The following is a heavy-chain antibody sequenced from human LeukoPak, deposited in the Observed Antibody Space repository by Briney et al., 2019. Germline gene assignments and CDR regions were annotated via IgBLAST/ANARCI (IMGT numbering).Heavy chain of an antibody. V-gene: IGHV7-4-1*02. CDR1: GYIFTNFG. CDR2: INTNTGNP. D-gene: IGHD6-13*01. J-gene: IGHJ4*02. Sequence: ASVKVSCKAFGYIFTNFGITWVRQAPGQGLEWMGWINTNTGNPTYAQGFTGRFVFSLDTSVSTAYLQISSLKAEDTAVYYCARVIEESSSSWYYFDYWGQGTLVTVSS. CDR3: ARVIEESSSSWYYFDY.